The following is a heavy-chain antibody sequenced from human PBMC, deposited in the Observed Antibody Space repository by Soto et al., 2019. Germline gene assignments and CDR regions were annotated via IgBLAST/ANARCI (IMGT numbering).Heavy chain of an antibody. V-gene: IGHV1-8*01. D-gene: IGHD3-16*01. CDR3: ARGRFRRTWFDP. Sequence: QVQLVQSGAEVKKPGASVKVSCKASGYTFTNYDIHWVRQAIGQGLEWMGWMNPDSGNTGQSKQLQGRVTMTRDTATSTAYREMGSLRAEDTAVKHWARGRFRRTWFDPWGQGTLVTVSS. CDR2: MNPDSGNT. CDR1: GYTFTNYD. J-gene: IGHJ5*02.